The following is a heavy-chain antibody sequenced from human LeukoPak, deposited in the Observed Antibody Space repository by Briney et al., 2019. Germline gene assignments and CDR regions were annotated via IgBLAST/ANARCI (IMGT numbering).Heavy chain of an antibody. Sequence: GGSLRLSCAASGFTFSSYGMHWVRQARGKGLEWVAVISYDGSNKYYADSVKGRFTISRDNSKNTLYLQMNSLRAEDTAVYYCAKGDYFDYWGQGTLVTVSS. V-gene: IGHV3-30*18. CDR3: AKGDYFDY. CDR1: GFTFSSYG. CDR2: ISYDGSNK. J-gene: IGHJ4*02.